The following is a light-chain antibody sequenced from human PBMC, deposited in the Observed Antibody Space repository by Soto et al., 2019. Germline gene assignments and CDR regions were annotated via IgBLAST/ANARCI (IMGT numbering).Light chain of an antibody. Sequence: DIQMTQSPSTLSASVGDRVTITCRASQSISSWLAWYQQKPRKAPKLLIYKASSLESGVPSRFSGSGSGTEFTLTISSLQPDYFATYYGQQYNSYWTFGQGTKVEIK. CDR1: QSISSW. V-gene: IGKV1-5*03. CDR2: KAS. J-gene: IGKJ1*01. CDR3: QQYNSYWT.